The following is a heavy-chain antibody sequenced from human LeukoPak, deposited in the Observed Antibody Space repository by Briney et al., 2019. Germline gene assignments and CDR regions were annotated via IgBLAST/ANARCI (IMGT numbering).Heavy chain of an antibody. Sequence: GASVKVSCKASGYTFTSYYIYWMRQAHGHGLEWMGWINPNSGGTNYAQKFQGRVTMTRDTSISTAYMELSRLRSDDTAVYYCARDGGLGGPTRDAFDIWGQGTMVTVSS. CDR1: GYTFTSYY. J-gene: IGHJ3*02. CDR2: INPNSGGT. V-gene: IGHV1-2*02. D-gene: IGHD3-10*01. CDR3: ARDGGLGGPTRDAFDI.